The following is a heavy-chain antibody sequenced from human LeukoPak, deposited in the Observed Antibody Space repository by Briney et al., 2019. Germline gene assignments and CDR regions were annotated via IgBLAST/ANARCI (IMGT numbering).Heavy chain of an antibody. CDR1: GFTFDDYG. Sequence: GGSLRLSCAASGFTFDDYGMSWVRQAPGKGLEWVSGINWNGGSTGYADSVKGRFTISRDNAKSTVYQQMNSLRAEDTALYYCARDYCGGDCYPFDYWGQGTLVTVSS. J-gene: IGHJ4*02. CDR2: INWNGGST. V-gene: IGHV3-20*04. CDR3: ARDYCGGDCYPFDY. D-gene: IGHD2-21*02.